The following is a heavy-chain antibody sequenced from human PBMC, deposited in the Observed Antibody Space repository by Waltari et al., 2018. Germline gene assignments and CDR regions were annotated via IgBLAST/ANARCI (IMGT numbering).Heavy chain of an antibody. J-gene: IGHJ3*01. D-gene: IGHD2-15*01. CDR2: ASYSGST. V-gene: IGHV4-59*08. Sequence: QVQLQESGPGLVKPSETLSLTRTLSGRFYYLSWIRQPPGKGLECLGYASYSGSTYYNPSLQSRVTILVGSSRNQFSLQLSSVTAADTAVYYCATLGARYSNAFDVWDQGTMVTVSS. CDR1: GRFYY. CDR3: ATLGARYSNAFDV.